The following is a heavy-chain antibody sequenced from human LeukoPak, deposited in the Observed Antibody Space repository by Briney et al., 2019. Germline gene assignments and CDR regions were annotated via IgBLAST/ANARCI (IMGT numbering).Heavy chain of an antibody. CDR2: IYHSGST. V-gene: IGHV4-30-2*01. CDR3: ARETGYSSGWYDY. CDR1: GGSISSGGYY. D-gene: IGHD6-19*01. Sequence: SQTLSLTCTVSGGSISSGGYYWSWIRQPPGKGLEWIGYIYHSGSTYYNPSLKSRVTISVDRSKNQFSLKLSSVTAADTAVYYCARETGYSSGWYDYWGQGTLVTVSS. J-gene: IGHJ4*02.